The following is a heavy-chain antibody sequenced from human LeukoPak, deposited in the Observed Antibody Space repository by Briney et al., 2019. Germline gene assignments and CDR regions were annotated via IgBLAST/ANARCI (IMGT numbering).Heavy chain of an antibody. Sequence: GSLILSCAASGFTSSSYSMNWVRQAPGKGLEWVSYISSSSSAIYYADSVKGRFIISRDNATNSLFLEMNSLRADDTAVYYCAREYSSTYGRAFDIWGQGTMVTVSS. D-gene: IGHD6-19*01. V-gene: IGHV3-48*01. CDR3: AREYSSTYGRAFDI. CDR1: GFTSSSYS. J-gene: IGHJ3*02. CDR2: ISSSSSAI.